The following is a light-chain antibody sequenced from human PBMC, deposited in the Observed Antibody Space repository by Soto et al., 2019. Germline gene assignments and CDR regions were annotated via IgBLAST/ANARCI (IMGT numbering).Light chain of an antibody. V-gene: IGKV1-33*01. CDR2: DAS. Sequence: DIQMTQSPSSLSASVGDRVTITCQASQDIKNYLNWYQQKSGKAPKLLIYDASDLETGVPSRFSGSGSGTDFTFTINSPQPEDIATYYCQQYDNLPLTFGGGTKVDI. J-gene: IGKJ4*01. CDR3: QQYDNLPLT. CDR1: QDIKNY.